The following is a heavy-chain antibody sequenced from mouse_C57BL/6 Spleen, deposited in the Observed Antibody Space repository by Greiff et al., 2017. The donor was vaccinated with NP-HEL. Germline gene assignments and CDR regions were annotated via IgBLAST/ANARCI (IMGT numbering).Heavy chain of an antibody. CDR3: ARGYYYGSYFDY. Sequence: EVMLVESEGGLVQPGSSMKLSCTASGFTFSDYYMAWVRQVPEKGLEWVANINYDGSSTYYLDSLKSRFIISRDNAKNILYLQMSSLKSEDTATYYCARGYYYGSYFDYWGQGTTLTVSS. CDR2: INYDGSST. CDR1: GFTFSDYY. D-gene: IGHD1-1*01. J-gene: IGHJ2*01. V-gene: IGHV5-16*01.